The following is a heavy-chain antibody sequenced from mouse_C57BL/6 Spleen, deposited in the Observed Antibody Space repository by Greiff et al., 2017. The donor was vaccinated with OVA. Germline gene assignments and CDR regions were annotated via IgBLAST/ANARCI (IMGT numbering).Heavy chain of an antibody. Sequence: VQLQQSGAELVKPGASVKISCKASGYAFSSYWMNWVKQRPGKGLEWIGQIYPGDGDTNYNGKFKGKATLTADKSSSTAYMQLSSLTSEDSAVYFCARSPVVATPFDYWGQGTTLTVSS. CDR3: ARSPVVATPFDY. CDR1: GYAFSSYW. CDR2: IYPGDGDT. V-gene: IGHV1-80*01. D-gene: IGHD1-1*01. J-gene: IGHJ2*01.